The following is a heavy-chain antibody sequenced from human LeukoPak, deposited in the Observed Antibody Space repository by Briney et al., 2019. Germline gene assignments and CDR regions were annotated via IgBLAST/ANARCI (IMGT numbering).Heavy chain of an antibody. D-gene: IGHD5-18*01. CDR3: VRGRYNYGYIFDY. CDR1: GFTFSDYY. V-gene: IGHV3-11*01. J-gene: IGHJ4*02. CDR2: ISSSGSTI. Sequence: GGSLRLSCAASGFTFSDYYMSWIRQAPGKGLEWVSYISSSGSTIYYADSVKGRFTISRDNARNSVYLQMNSLRVEDTAVYYCVRGRYNYGYIFDYWGQGTLVTVSS.